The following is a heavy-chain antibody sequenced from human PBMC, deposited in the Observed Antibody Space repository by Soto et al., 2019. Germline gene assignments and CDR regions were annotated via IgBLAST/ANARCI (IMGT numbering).Heavy chain of an antibody. CDR3: AKNLGLQYYFDY. V-gene: IGHV3-23*01. Sequence: EVQLLESGGGLVQPGGSLRLSCAASGFTFDSYAMNWVRQAPGKGLEWVSTISGSGDNTYYADSVKGRFTISRDNSKNMMYLQMNSLRAEDTAVYYCAKNLGLQYYFDYWGQGTLVTVSS. J-gene: IGHJ4*02. CDR1: GFTFDSYA. CDR2: ISGSGDNT.